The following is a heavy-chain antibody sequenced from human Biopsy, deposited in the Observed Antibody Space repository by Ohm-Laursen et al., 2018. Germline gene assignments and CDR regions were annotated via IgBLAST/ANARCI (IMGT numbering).Heavy chain of an antibody. CDR1: EFNVDRNH. V-gene: IGHV3-66*01. Sequence: SLRLSCAASEFNVDRNHMNWVRQAPGKGLEWVSMIHGSGRTDYADSVKGRFTVSRDNSKDTVYLQMNALRVDDTAMYYCAGAGGHSFRGQGALVTVSS. J-gene: IGHJ4*02. CDR3: AGAGGHSF. D-gene: IGHD3-16*01. CDR2: IHGSGRT.